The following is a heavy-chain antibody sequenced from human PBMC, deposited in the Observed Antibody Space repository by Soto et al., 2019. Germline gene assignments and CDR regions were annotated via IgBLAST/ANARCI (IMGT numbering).Heavy chain of an antibody. CDR2: ISSSSSTI. CDR3: ARDGTGGNYDWFDP. V-gene: IGHV3-48*01. J-gene: IGHJ5*02. Sequence: GGSLRLSCAASGFTFSSYSMNWVRQAPGKGLEWVSYISSSSSTIYYADSVKGRFTISRDNAKNSLYLQMNSLRAEDTAVYYFARDGTGGNYDWFDPWSQGTLVTVSS. CDR1: GFTFSSYS. D-gene: IGHD3-16*01.